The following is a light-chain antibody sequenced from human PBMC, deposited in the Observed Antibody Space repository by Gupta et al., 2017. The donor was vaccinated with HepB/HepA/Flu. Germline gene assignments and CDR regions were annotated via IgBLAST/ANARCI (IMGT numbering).Light chain of an antibody. CDR1: QSVANK. Sequence: VMTQSPATLSVSPGERVTLSCRASQSVANKLAWYQQKPGQAPRLLIFGASTRAPGIPAKFSGSGSGRXFTLTIXSRQSDDFALYYCQHDETLPITYGXGTKVEIK. CDR2: GAS. CDR3: QHDETLPIT. J-gene: IGKJ4*01. V-gene: IGKV3-15*01.